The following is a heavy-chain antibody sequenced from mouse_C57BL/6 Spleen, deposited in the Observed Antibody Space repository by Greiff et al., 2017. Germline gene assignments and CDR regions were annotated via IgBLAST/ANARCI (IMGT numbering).Heavy chain of an antibody. CDR3: ARADDYYAMDY. CDR2: IYPGDGDT. CDR1: GYAFSSSW. V-gene: IGHV1-82*01. J-gene: IGHJ4*01. Sequence: VKLQESGPELVKPGASVKISCKASGYAFSSSWMNWVKQRPGKGLEWIGRIYPGDGDTNYNGEFKGKATLTADKSSSTAYMQLSSLTSEDSAVYFCARADDYYAMDYWGQGTSVTVSS.